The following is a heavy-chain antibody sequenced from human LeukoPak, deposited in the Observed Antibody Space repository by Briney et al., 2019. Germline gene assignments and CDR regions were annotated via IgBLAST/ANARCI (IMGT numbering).Heavy chain of an antibody. CDR3: ARRSRYSSGWYDY. CDR1: GFTFSSDA. Sequence: GGPLRLSCAASGFTFSSDAMSWVRQASGKGVEWVSAISGSSDEIYHADSVKGRFTISRDNSKNTLYLQMSSLRAEDTAVYYCARRSRYSSGWYDYWGQGTLVTVSS. J-gene: IGHJ4*02. CDR2: ISGSSDEI. V-gene: IGHV3-23*01. D-gene: IGHD6-19*01.